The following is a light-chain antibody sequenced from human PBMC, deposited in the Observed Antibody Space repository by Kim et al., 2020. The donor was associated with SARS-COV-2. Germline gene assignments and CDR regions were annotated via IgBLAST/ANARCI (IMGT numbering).Light chain of an antibody. V-gene: IGLV2-14*03. CDR3: ASYTSSSTLV. Sequence: GQSITISSTGTSSDVGGYNFVSWYQQHPGKAPKLMIYDDSSRPSGVSNRFSGSKSGNTASLTISGLQAEDEADYYCASYTSSSTLVFGGGTQLTVL. J-gene: IGLJ2*01. CDR2: DDS. CDR1: SSDVGGYNF.